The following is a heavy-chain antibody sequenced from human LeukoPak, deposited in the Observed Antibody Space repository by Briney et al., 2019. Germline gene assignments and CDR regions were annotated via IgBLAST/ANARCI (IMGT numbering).Heavy chain of an antibody. Sequence: GASVKVSCKASGYTFTSYGISWVRQAPGQGLEWMGWISAYNGNTNYAQKLQGRVIMTTDTSTSTAYMELRSLRSDDTAVYYCASGIAVAGNNPPFDYWGQGTLVTVSS. CDR2: ISAYNGNT. CDR3: ASGIAVAGNNPPFDY. V-gene: IGHV1-18*01. J-gene: IGHJ4*02. D-gene: IGHD6-19*01. CDR1: GYTFTSYG.